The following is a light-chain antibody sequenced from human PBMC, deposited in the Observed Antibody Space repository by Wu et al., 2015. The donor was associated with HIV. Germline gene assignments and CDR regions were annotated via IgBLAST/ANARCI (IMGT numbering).Light chain of an antibody. CDR1: QSISTY. CDR3: QTKVTSTLYS. J-gene: IGKJ2*03. CDR2: AAS. Sequence: DIQMTQSPSSLSASIGDRVTITCRASQSISTYLNWYQQKPGKAPKLLIYAASNLHSGIPSRFSGSGSGTDFTLAISSLQPEDFASYFCQTKVTSTLYSFGQGT. V-gene: IGKV1-39*01.